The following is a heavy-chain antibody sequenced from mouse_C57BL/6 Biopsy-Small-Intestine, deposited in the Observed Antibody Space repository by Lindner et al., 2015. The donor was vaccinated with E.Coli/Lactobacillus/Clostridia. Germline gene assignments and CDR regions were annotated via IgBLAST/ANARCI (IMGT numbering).Heavy chain of an antibody. CDR3: ASRLRGYAMDY. CDR1: GYSITSGYY. J-gene: IGHJ4*01. CDR2: ISYDGNS. V-gene: IGHV3-6*01. Sequence: VQLQESGPGLVKPSQSLSLTCSVTGYSITSGYYWNWIRQFPGNKLEWMGYISYDGNSNYNPSLKNRISITRDTSKNQFFLKLNSVTTEDTATYYCASRLRGYAMDYWGQGTSVTVSP. D-gene: IGHD1-2*01.